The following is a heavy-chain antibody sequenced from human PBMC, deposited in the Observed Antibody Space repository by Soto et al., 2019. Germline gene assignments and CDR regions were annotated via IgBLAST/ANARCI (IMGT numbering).Heavy chain of an antibody. Sequence: PGGSLRLACAASGSTFSSYAMSWVRQAPGKGLEWVSAISGSGGSTYYADSVKGRFTISRDNSKNTLYLQMNSLGAEDTAVYYSAKIRSDYWGVFDYWGQRSLDTVSS. V-gene: IGHV3-23*01. J-gene: IGHJ4*02. D-gene: IGHD7-27*01. CDR1: GSTFSSYA. CDR2: ISGSGGST. CDR3: AKIRSDYWGVFDY.